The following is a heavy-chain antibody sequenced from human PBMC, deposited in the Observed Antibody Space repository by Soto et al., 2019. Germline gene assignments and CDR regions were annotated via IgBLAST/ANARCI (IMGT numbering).Heavy chain of an antibody. CDR1: GLTFSISW. CDR3: ATANTPYAFDM. J-gene: IGHJ3*02. CDR2: INPAGNVH. V-gene: IGHV3-7*01. Sequence: VQLVESGGGLFQPGESLRLSCTASGLTFSISWMTWVRQAPGEGLEWVSNINPAGNVHHYADSVKERFTISRDNAKNSLFLQMRGLRVEDTAVYYCATANTPYAFDMWGQGTMVTVSS.